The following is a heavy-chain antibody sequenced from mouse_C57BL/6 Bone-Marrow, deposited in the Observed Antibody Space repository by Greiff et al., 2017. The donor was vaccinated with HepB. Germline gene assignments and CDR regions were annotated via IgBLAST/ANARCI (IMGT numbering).Heavy chain of an antibody. CDR3: AKRRDYYSNYDSAMDY. CDR1: GFSLTSYG. Sequence: VKLMESGPGLVQPSQSLSITCTVSGFSLTSYGVHWVRQSPGKGLEWLGVIWRGGSTDYNAAFMSRLSITKDNSKSQVFFKMNSLQADDTAIYYCAKRRDYYSNYDSAMDYWGQGTSVTVSS. D-gene: IGHD2-5*01. J-gene: IGHJ4*01. CDR2: IWRGGST. V-gene: IGHV2-5*01.